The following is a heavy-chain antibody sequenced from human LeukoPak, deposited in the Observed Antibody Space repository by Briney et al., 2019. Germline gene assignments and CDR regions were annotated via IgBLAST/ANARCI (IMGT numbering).Heavy chain of an antibody. CDR1: GYTFTGYY. Sequence: ASVKVSCKASGYTFTGYYMHWVRQAPGQGLEWMGWINPNSGGTNYAQKFQGRVTMTRDTSISTAYMELSRLRSDDTAVYYCARGNLPTYYYDSSGYWIDYWGQGTLVTVSS. CDR3: ARGNLPTYYYDSSGYWIDY. CDR2: INPNSGGT. V-gene: IGHV1-2*02. J-gene: IGHJ4*02. D-gene: IGHD3-22*01.